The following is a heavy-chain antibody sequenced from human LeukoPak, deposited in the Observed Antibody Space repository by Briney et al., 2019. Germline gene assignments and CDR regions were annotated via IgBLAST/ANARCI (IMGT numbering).Heavy chain of an antibody. CDR2: INASGST. D-gene: IGHD5-18*01. CDR1: GGSISSYY. J-gene: IGHJ4*02. V-gene: IGHV4-59*01. CDR3: EDGYSYYFES. Sequence: SETLSLTCTVSGGSISSYYGIWFRQPPGKALEWIGYINASGSTNYNPSVKSRLTITVEKTKKQLSLKLSYVTAADTAVDYCEDGYSYYFESWGEGTLVTVSS.